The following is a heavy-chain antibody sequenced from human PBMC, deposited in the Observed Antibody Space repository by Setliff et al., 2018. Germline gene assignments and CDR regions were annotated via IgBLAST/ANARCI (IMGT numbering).Heavy chain of an antibody. D-gene: IGHD1-26*01. CDR3: ARWGENSGRPDWRAFDI. CDR1: GGSINNYH. Sequence: PSETLSLTCTVSGGSINNYHWNWIRQPPGKGLEWIGYVGYNGNTHYNPSLNSRVTMSVDTSKNQFPLKLTSVSAADTAVYYCARWGENSGRPDWRAFDIWGQGTMVTVSS. V-gene: IGHV4-59*01. J-gene: IGHJ3*02. CDR2: VGYNGNT.